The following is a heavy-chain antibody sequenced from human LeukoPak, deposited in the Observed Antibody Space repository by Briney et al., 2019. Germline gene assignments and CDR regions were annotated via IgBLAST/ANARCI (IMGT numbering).Heavy chain of an antibody. Sequence: ASVKVSCKSSGYTFTGNYMHWVRQAPGQGLEWMGWINPNSGGTNYAQKLQGRVTMTRDTSISTAYMELSRLGSDDTAVYYCARGYYGSGSPDYWGQGTLVTVSS. CDR3: ARGYYGSGSPDY. CDR2: INPNSGGT. CDR1: GYTFTGNY. V-gene: IGHV1-2*02. D-gene: IGHD3-10*01. J-gene: IGHJ4*02.